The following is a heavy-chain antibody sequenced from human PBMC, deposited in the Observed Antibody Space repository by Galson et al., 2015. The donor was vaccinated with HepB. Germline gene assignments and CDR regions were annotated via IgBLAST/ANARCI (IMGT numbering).Heavy chain of an antibody. D-gene: IGHD6-19*01. CDR3: ARDIAVAGDVGDAFDI. J-gene: IGHJ3*02. CDR1: GFTFSDYY. V-gene: IGHV3-11*06. Sequence: SLRLSCAASGFTFSDYYMSWIRQAPGKGLEWVSSISSSSSYIYYADSVKGRFTISRDSAKNSLYLQMNSLRAEDTAVYYCARDIAVAGDVGDAFDIWGQGTMVTVSS. CDR2: ISSSSSYI.